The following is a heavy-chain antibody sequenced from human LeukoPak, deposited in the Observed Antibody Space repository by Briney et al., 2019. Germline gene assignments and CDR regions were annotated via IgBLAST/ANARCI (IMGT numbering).Heavy chain of an antibody. CDR1: GFTFSSHA. Sequence: PGGSLRLSCVASGFTFSSHAMCWVRQAPGRGLEWVSSIDISGDSTSYADSVKGRFTISRDNSKNTLLLQMDSLRAEDSAIYYCANEIRPNDYWGQGTLVTVSS. CDR2: IDISGDST. D-gene: IGHD4/OR15-4a*01. CDR3: ANEIRPNDY. V-gene: IGHV3-23*05. J-gene: IGHJ4*02.